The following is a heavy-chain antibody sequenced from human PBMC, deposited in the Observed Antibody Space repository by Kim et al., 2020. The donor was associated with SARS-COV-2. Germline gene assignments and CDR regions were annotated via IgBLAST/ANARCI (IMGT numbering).Heavy chain of an antibody. CDR3: AKTTWYYYDSSGYLEGDY. V-gene: IGHV3-23*01. CDR2: ISGSGGST. Sequence: GGSLRLSCAASGFTFSSYAMSWVRQAPGKGLEWVSAISGSGGSTYYADSVKGRFTMSRDNSKNTLYLQMNSLRAEDTAVYYCAKTTWYYYDSSGYLEGDYWGQGTLVTVSS. J-gene: IGHJ4*02. CDR1: GFTFSSYA. D-gene: IGHD3-22*01.